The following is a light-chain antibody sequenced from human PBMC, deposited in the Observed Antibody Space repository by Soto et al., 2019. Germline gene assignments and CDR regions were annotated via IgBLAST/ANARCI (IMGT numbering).Light chain of an antibody. CDR3: QQYGSSPLT. V-gene: IGKV3-20*01. CDR1: PGVSRNL. CDR2: GAS. J-gene: IGKJ4*01. Sequence: IGFTPAPGHPAFASGEKTHLFLRAKPGVSRNLLAWYQQKPGQAPRLLIYGASSRATGIPDRFSGSGSGTDFTLTISRLEPEDVAVYYCQQYGSSPLTFGGGTKVEIK.